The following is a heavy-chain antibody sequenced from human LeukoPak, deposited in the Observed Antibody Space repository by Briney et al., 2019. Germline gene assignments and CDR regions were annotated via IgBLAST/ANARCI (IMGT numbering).Heavy chain of an antibody. V-gene: IGHV4-39*07. J-gene: IGHJ3*02. D-gene: IGHD2-15*01. CDR2: IYYSGNT. CDR1: GGSISISSYY. CDR3: ARGRRRSPIVVVVAAAGPGAFDI. Sequence: PSETLSLTCTVSGGSISISSYYWGWIRQPPGKGLEWIGSIYYSGNTYYNPSLKSRVTISVDTSKNQFSLKLSSVTAADTAVYYCARGRRRSPIVVVVAAAGPGAFDIWGQGTMVTVSS.